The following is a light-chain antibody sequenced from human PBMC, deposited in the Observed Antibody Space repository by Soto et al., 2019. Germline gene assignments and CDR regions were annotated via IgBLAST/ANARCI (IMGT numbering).Light chain of an antibody. V-gene: IGLV1-40*01. CDR2: GDS. J-gene: IGLJ2*01. CDR1: SSNIGAGSD. Sequence: QSVLTQPPSVSGAPGQRVTISCTGSSSNIGAGSDVQWYQQLPGTAPKILIYGDSNRPSGVPDRFSGSKSGTSASLAITGLQAEDEADYYCQSYDSSLSGVVFGGGTKLTVL. CDR3: QSYDSSLSGVV.